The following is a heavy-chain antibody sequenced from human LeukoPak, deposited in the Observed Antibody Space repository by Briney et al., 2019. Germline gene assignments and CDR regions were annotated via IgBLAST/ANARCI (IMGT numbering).Heavy chain of an antibody. CDR2: ISGSGDNT. CDR1: GFTFSSYA. D-gene: IGHD3-22*01. CDR3: AKGSYYDSSGSFYFDY. Sequence: GGSLRLSCAASGFTFSSYAMSWDRQAPGKGLEWVSGISGSGDNTYYADSVKGRFTISRDNSKNTLYVQVNSLGTEDTAAYYCAKGSYYDSSGSFYFDYWGQGTLVTVSS. J-gene: IGHJ4*02. V-gene: IGHV3-23*01.